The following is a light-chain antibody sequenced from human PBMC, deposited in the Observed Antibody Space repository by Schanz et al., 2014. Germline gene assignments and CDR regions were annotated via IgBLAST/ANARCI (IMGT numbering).Light chain of an antibody. J-gene: IGKJ3*01. CDR1: QTVSSSY. V-gene: IGKV3D-20*02. CDR3: QQRSSWPT. CDR2: GAS. Sequence: ETVLTQSPGALSLSPGERATLSCRASQTVSSSYLAWYQQKPGQAPRLLIYGASSRATGIPDRFSGSGSVTDFTLTISSLEPEDFAVYYCQQRSSWPTFGPGTKVDVK.